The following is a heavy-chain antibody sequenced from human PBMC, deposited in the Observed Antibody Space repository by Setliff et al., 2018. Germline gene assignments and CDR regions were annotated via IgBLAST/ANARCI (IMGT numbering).Heavy chain of an antibody. J-gene: IGHJ4*02. D-gene: IGHD1-1*01. CDR3: ARTGTYRYFDY. V-gene: IGHV4-39*01. CDR2: IYYRGDT. Sequence: PSETLSLTCTVSGASLNSGTYYWGWIRQPPGKGLEWIGRIYYRGDTYHNASLKGRLTISVDTALNQFSLRLTSVTAADTAVYYCARTGTYRYFDYWGQGALVTVSS. CDR1: GASLNSGTYY.